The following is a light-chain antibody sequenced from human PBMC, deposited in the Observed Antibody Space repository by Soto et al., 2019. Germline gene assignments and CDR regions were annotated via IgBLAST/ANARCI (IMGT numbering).Light chain of an antibody. Sequence: EIVLTQSPGTLSLSPGERATLSCRASQIVSSNYLAWYQQKPGQAPRLLIYGASSRVIGIPDRISGSGSGTDFPLTISRLEPEDSAVYFCHQYSYSRDTFGQGTKLEIK. V-gene: IGKV3-20*01. CDR2: GAS. CDR3: HQYSYSRDT. CDR1: QIVSSNY. J-gene: IGKJ2*01.